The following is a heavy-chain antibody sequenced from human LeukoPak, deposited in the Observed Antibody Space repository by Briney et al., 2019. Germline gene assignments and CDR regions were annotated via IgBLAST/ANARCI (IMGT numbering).Heavy chain of an antibody. CDR2: IKQDGSEK. Sequence: GGSLRLSCAASGFTFSSYWMSWVRQAPGKGLEWVANIKQDGSEKYYVDSVKGRFTISRDNAKNSLYLQMNSLRAEDTAVYYCARGTLNIPGEHGAFDYWGQGTLVTVSS. CDR3: ARGTLNIPGEHGAFDY. D-gene: IGHD1-14*01. CDR1: GFTFSSYW. V-gene: IGHV3-7*01. J-gene: IGHJ4*02.